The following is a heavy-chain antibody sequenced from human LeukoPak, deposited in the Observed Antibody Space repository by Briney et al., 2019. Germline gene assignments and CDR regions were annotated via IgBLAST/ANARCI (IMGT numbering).Heavy chain of an antibody. V-gene: IGHV3-33*01. CDR1: GFTFSSYG. D-gene: IGHD3/OR15-3a*01. CDR2: IWYDGSNE. J-gene: IGHJ6*02. CDR3: ARDGSSFWTFSKIYGMDV. Sequence: GGSLRLSCAASGFTFSSYGMHWVRQAPGKGLEWVAVIWYDGSNEYYADSVKGRLTISRDNSKNTLYLQMNSLRAEDTAVYYCARDGSSFWTFSKIYGMDVWGQGTTVTVSS.